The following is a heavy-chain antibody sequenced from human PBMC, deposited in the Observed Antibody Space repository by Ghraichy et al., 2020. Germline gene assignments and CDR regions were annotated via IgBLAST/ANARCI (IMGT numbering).Heavy chain of an antibody. Sequence: LLLTCAASGFTFSSYRMNWVRQAPGKGLEWVSFISSSSSYIDYADSVKGRFTITRDNAKNSLYLQMNSLRAEDTAVYYCARDPGYCSGGRCYLEQFDFCGQGTLVTVSS. CDR1: GFTFSSYR. D-gene: IGHD2-15*01. J-gene: IGHJ4*02. CDR2: ISSSSSYI. CDR3: ARDPGYCSGGRCYLEQFDF. V-gene: IGHV3-21*01.